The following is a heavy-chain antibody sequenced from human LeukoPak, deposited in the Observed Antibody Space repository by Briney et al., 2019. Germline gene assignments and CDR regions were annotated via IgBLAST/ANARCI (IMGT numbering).Heavy chain of an antibody. J-gene: IGHJ3*02. Sequence: SETPSLTCAVYGGSFSGYYWSWIRQPPGKGLEWIGEINHSGSTNYNPSLKSRVTISVDTSKNQFSLKLSSVTAADTAVYYCARGGDAFDIWGQGTMVTVSS. CDR1: GGSFSGYY. V-gene: IGHV4-34*01. CDR3: ARGGDAFDI. CDR2: INHSGST.